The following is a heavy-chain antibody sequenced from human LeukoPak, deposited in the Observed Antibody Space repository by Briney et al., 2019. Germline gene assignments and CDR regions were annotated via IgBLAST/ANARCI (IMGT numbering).Heavy chain of an antibody. CDR3: AKNPYEYYFDY. Sequence: ASVKVSCKASGYTFTGYYLHWVRQAPGQGLEWMGWINPNSGDTNYAQKFQGRVTMTRDTSIRTAYMELSGLRSGDTAVYYCAKNPYEYYFDYWGQGILVTVSS. CDR1: GYTFTGYY. CDR2: INPNSGDT. V-gene: IGHV1-2*02. J-gene: IGHJ4*02. D-gene: IGHD5-12*01.